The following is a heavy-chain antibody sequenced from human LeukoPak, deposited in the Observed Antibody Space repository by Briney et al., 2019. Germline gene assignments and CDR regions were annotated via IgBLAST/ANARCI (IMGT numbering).Heavy chain of an antibody. V-gene: IGHV4-61*01. J-gene: IGHJ3*02. CDR3: ARDRYGSGDDNDDAFDI. CDR1: GGSVSSGSYY. D-gene: IGHD3-10*01. CDR2: IHNSGST. Sequence: PSETLSLTCTVSGGSVSSGSYYWSWIRQPPGKGLEWIGFIHNSGSTKYNPSLMSRVTISVDTSKNQFSLKLSSVTAADTAVYYCARDRYGSGDDNDDAFDIWGQGTMVTVSS.